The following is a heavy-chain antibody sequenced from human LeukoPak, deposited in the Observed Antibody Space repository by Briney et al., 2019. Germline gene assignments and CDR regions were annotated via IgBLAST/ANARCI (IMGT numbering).Heavy chain of an antibody. Sequence: ASVTVSCKASGYNFISYYMHWVRQAPGQGLEWMGIINPSGGSTSYAQKFQDRVTMTRDTSTSTVYMELSSLKSEDTAVYYCAREDVVLVDAVRYYYYGMDVGGQGTTVTVSS. J-gene: IGHJ6*02. D-gene: IGHD2-8*01. V-gene: IGHV1-46*01. CDR1: GYNFISYY. CDR2: INPSGGST. CDR3: AREDVVLVDAVRYYYYGMDV.